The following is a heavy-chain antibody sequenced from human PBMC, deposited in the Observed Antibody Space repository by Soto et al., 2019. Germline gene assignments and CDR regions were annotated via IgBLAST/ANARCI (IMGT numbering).Heavy chain of an antibody. V-gene: IGHV3-30*18. D-gene: IGHD3-3*01. J-gene: IGHJ4*02. Sequence: GGSLRLSCAASGFTFSSYGMHWVRQAPGKGLEWVAVISYDGSNKYYADSVKGRFTSSRDNSKNTLYLQMNSLRAEDTAVYYCAKDYDFWSGYYPRVPDYWGQGTLVTVSS. CDR1: GFTFSSYG. CDR2: ISYDGSNK. CDR3: AKDYDFWSGYYPRVPDY.